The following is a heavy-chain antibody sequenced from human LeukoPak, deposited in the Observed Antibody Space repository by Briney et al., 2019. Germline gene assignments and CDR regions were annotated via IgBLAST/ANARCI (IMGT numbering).Heavy chain of an antibody. CDR3: ARLIAPYRSSYFDY. J-gene: IGHJ4*02. CDR2: INHSGGT. CDR1: GGSFSDYY. D-gene: IGHD6-6*01. V-gene: IGHV4-34*01. Sequence: PSETLSLTCAVYGGSFSDYYWSWIRQPPGKGLEWIGEINHSGGTNYNPSLKSRVTISIDTSKDQFSLRLSSVTAADTAVYYCARLIAPYRSSYFDYWGQGTLVTVSS.